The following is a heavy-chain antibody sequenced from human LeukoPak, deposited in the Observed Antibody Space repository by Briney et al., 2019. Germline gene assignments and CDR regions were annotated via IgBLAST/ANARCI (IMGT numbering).Heavy chain of an antibody. J-gene: IGHJ6*02. Sequence: GGSLRLSCAASGFTFSSYGMHWVRQAPGKGLEWVAVISCDGSNKYYADSVKGRFTISRDNSKNTLYLQMNSLRAEDTAVYYCAKGPMDRDYYYYYGMDVWGQGTTVTVSS. V-gene: IGHV3-30*18. D-gene: IGHD3-10*01. CDR3: AKGPMDRDYYYYYGMDV. CDR2: ISCDGSNK. CDR1: GFTFSSYG.